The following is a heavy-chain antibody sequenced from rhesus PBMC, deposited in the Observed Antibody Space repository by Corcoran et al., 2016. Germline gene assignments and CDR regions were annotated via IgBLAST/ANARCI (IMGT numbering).Heavy chain of an antibody. J-gene: IGHJ6*01. CDR3: AREGGYSYRQRVYGLDS. D-gene: IGHD5-12*01. CDR1: GGSISSSYYY. Sequence: QVQLQESGPGLVKPSETLSLTCAVSGGSISSSYYYWNWIRPAPGKGLEWIGYISYSGSPSYNPSLKSRVTISRDTSKNQFSLKLNSVTAADTAVYYCAREGGYSYRQRVYGLDSWGQGVVVIVSS. CDR2: ISYSGSP. V-gene: IGHV4-122*02.